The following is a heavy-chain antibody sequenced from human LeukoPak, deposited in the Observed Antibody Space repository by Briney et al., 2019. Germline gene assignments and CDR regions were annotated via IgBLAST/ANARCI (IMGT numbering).Heavy chain of an antibody. V-gene: IGHV1-8*03. CDR3: ARGGGSAAASRFDA. CDR2: MNPNSGNT. Sequence: ASVKVTCKASGYTFTSYDINWVRQAAGQGLEWMGWMNPNSGNTGYAQKFQGRVTITSHTSISTAYMELSSLRSEDTAVYVCARGGGSAAASRFDAWGQGTLVTVST. CDR1: GYTFTSYD. J-gene: IGHJ5*02. D-gene: IGHD6-13*01.